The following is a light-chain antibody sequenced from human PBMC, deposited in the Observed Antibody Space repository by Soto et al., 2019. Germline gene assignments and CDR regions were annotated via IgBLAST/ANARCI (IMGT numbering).Light chain of an antibody. CDR1: QIISSH. J-gene: IGKJ1*01. CDR3: QHPYSTAAT. V-gene: IGKV1-39*01. CDR2: AES. Sequence: MAGSPCAVCASIWERAAIICMATQIISSHLNWYQQKPGRAPQVLIYAESSLQSRVPSTFSGILAWRNFSPITSSLLQQDCATSYYQHPYSTAATFGQGTKVDTK.